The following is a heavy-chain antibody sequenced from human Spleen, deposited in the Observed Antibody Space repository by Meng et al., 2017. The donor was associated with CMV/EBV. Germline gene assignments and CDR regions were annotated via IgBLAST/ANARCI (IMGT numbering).Heavy chain of an antibody. V-gene: IGHV3-11*04. CDR3: AREPTTVTTWYYYYYGMDV. CDR1: GGSVSSGSYY. D-gene: IGHD4-17*01. J-gene: IGHJ6*02. CDR2: ISSSGSTI. Sequence: LSLTCTVSGGSVSSGSYYWSWIRQAPGKGLEWVSYISSSGSTIYYADSVKGRFTISRDNAKNSLYLQMNSLRAEDTAVYYCAREPTTVTTWYYYYYGMDVWGQGTTVTVSS.